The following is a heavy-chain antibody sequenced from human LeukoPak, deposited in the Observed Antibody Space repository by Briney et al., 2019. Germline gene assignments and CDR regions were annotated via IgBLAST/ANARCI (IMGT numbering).Heavy chain of an antibody. V-gene: IGHV1-69*13. CDR2: IIPIFGTA. CDR1: GGTFSSYA. D-gene: IGHD6-19*01. CDR3: ARSGGSGWYFGINSHYYYMDV. J-gene: IGHJ6*03. Sequence: GASVKVSCKASGGTFSSYAISWVRQAPGQGLEWMGGIIPIFGTANYAQKFQGRVTITADESTSTAYMELSSLRSEDTALYYCARSGGSGWYFGINSHYYYMDVWGKGTTVTVSS.